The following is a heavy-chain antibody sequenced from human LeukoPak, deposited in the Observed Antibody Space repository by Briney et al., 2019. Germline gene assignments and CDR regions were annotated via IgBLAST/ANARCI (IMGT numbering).Heavy chain of an antibody. Sequence: SETLSLTCTVSGGSISSYYWSWIRQPAGKGLEWIGRIYSSGSNNYNPSPKSRVTMSVDTSKNQFSLKLSSVTAADTAVYYCAREGCSSTSCHINGWFDPWGQGTLVTVSS. CDR3: AREGCSSTSCHINGWFDP. J-gene: IGHJ5*02. D-gene: IGHD2-2*02. CDR1: GGSISSYY. CDR2: IYSSGSN. V-gene: IGHV4-4*07.